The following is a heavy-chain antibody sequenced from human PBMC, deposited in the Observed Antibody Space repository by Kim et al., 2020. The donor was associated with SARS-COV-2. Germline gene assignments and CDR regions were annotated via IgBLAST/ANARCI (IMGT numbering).Heavy chain of an antibody. CDR3: ARLSGYQLLSGYWFDP. CDR2: INHSGST. CDR1: GGSFSGYY. J-gene: IGHJ5*02. D-gene: IGHD2-2*01. Sequence: SETLSLTCAVYGGSFSGYYWSWIRQPPGKGLEWIGEINHSGSTNYNPSLKSRVTISVDTSKNQFSLKLSSVTAADTAVYYCARLSGYQLLSGYWFDPWGQGTLVTVSS. V-gene: IGHV4-34*01.